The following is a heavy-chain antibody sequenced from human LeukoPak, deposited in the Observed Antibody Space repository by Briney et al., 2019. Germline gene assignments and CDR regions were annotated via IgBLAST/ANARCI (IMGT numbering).Heavy chain of an antibody. CDR1: GGSSSTNNW. V-gene: IGHV4-4*02. D-gene: IGHD6-19*01. J-gene: IGHJ4*02. CDR2: IYHGGST. Sequence: SGTLSFTCAGSGGSSSTNNWWSWVRQPPGKWLEWIGDIYHGGSTNFTPSLNSRVTISVDKSKNQFSLNLSSVTAADTAIYYCARKRSVAGPGPFDYWGQGTLVTVSS. CDR3: ARKRSVAGPGPFDY.